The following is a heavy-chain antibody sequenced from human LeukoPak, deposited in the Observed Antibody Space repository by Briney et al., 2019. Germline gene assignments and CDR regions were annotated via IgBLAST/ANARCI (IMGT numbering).Heavy chain of an antibody. Sequence: GGSLRLSCAASGFTFSSYAMSWVRQAPGKGLEWVSYISSSGSTIYYADSVKGRFTISRDNAKNSLYLQMNSLRAEDTAVYYCARDLQTLPYCSGGSCYGGFGYWGQGTLVTVSS. CDR1: GFTFSSYA. D-gene: IGHD2-15*01. CDR2: ISSSGSTI. CDR3: ARDLQTLPYCSGGSCYGGFGY. V-gene: IGHV3-48*04. J-gene: IGHJ4*02.